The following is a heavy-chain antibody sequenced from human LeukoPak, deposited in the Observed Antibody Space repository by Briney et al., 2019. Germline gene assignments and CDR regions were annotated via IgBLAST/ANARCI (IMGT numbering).Heavy chain of an antibody. CDR2: IYSDNT. CDR1: GFTVSSNS. V-gene: IGHV3-53*01. Sequence: GGSLRLSCTVSGFTVSSNSMSWVRQAPGKGLEWVSFIYSDNTHYSDSVKGRFTISRDNSKNTLYLQMNSLRAEDTAVYYCARDGYSSSWYLRVYYYYMDVWGKGTTVTVSS. CDR3: ARDGYSSSWYLRVYYYYMDV. D-gene: IGHD6-13*01. J-gene: IGHJ6*03.